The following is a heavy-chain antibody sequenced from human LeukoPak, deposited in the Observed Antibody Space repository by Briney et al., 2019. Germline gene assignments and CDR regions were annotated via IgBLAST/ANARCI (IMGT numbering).Heavy chain of an antibody. J-gene: IGHJ4*02. Sequence: HTGGPLRLSCEASGFPFSSYVMSWVRQAPGKGLEWISYINHNGEAIYYPDFVKGRFTISRDNAKNSLYLQMNALRDEDTAVYYCARDYDWALDHWGQGTRVTVSS. CDR1: GFPFSSYV. D-gene: IGHD3-9*01. V-gene: IGHV3-48*02. CDR2: INHNGEAI. CDR3: ARDYDWALDH.